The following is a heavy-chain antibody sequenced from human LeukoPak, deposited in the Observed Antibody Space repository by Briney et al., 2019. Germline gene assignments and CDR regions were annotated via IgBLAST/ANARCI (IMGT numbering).Heavy chain of an antibody. J-gene: IGHJ4*02. CDR1: GFTFSSYG. D-gene: IGHD3-10*01. CDR2: IWYDGSNK. Sequence: GGSLRLSCAASGFTFSSYGMHWVRQAPGKGLEWVAVIWYDGSNKYYADSVKGRFTISRDNSKNTLYLQMNSLRAEDTAVYYCARDLLLDSSPGFGYWGQGTLVTVSS. V-gene: IGHV3-33*01. CDR3: ARDLLLDSSPGFGY.